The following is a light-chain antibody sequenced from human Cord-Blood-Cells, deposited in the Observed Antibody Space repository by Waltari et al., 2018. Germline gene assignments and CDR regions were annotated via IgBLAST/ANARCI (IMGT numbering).Light chain of an antibody. Sequence: DIQMTQSPSTLSASEGDRVTITCRASQSISSWLAWYQRKPGKAPKLLIYDASSLESGVPSRFSGSGSGTEFTLTISSLQPDDFATYYCQQYNSFGGGTKVEIK. CDR2: DAS. CDR1: QSISSW. CDR3: QQYNS. J-gene: IGKJ4*01. V-gene: IGKV1-5*01.